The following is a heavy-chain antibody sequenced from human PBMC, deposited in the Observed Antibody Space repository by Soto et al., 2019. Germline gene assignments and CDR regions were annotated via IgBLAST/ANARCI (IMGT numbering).Heavy chain of an antibody. D-gene: IGHD6-6*01. Sequence: QVQLQESGPGLVKPSQTLTLTCTVSGGSISSGGYYWNWIRQHPGKDLEWIGYIYYTGSTYYNPSLRSRLTISVDTSKNQFSLKLTSVTAADTAVYYCARSSSSGEFDYWGQGTLVTVSS. CDR2: IYYTGST. CDR3: ARSSSSGEFDY. V-gene: IGHV4-31*03. CDR1: GGSISSGGYY. J-gene: IGHJ4*02.